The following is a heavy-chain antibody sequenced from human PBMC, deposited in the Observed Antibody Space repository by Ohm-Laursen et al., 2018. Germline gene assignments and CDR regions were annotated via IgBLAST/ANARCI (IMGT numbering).Heavy chain of an antibody. Sequence: SLRLSCAASGFTFSSYGMHWVRQAPGKGLEWVAVMSYDGNNQYYADSVIGRFTISRDNSKNRLYLQMNNLRAEDTALYYCAKDPEMATTKYYFDSWGQGTLVTVSS. CDR3: AKDPEMATTKYYFDS. CDR1: GFTFSSYG. V-gene: IGHV3-30*18. CDR2: MSYDGNNQ. J-gene: IGHJ4*02. D-gene: IGHD5-24*01.